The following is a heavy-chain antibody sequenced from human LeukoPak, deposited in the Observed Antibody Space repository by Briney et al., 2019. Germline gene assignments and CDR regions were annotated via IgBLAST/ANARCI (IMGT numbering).Heavy chain of an antibody. J-gene: IGHJ3*02. D-gene: IGHD3-16*01. CDR2: ISGSSSNT. CDR1: GYTFMSHG. CDR3: ARATGTWGHDGFDI. Sequence: ASVKVSCKAYGYTFMSHGISWVRQAPGQGLEWMGWISGSSSNTNYAQRLQGRVTMTTDTSTTTAYMELRSLRSDATAVYYCARATGTWGHDGFDIWGQGTMVTVSS. V-gene: IGHV1-18*01.